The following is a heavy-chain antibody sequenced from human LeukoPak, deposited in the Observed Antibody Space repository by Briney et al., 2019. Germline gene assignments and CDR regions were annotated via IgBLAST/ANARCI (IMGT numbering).Heavy chain of an antibody. D-gene: IGHD7-27*01. CDR3: ARAELTGDGVDY. CDR1: GFTFSSYG. CDR2: IWYDRSNK. V-gene: IGHV3-33*01. J-gene: IGHJ4*02. Sequence: PGRSLRLSCAASGFTFSSYGMHWVRQAPGKGLEWVAVIWYDRSNKYYADSVKGRFTISRDNSKNTLYLQMNSLRAEDTAVYYCARAELTGDGVDYWGQGTLVTVSS.